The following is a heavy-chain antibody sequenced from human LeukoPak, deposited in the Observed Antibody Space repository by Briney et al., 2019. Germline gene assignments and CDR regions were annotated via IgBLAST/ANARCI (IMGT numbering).Heavy chain of an antibody. CDR3: ASVAVGWIGLDY. CDR2: INPNSGGT. CDR1: GYTFTGYY. D-gene: IGHD1-26*01. V-gene: IGHV1-2*06. J-gene: IGHJ4*02. Sequence: APVKVSCKASGYTFTGYYMHWVRQAPGQGLEWMGRINPNSGGTNYAQKFQGRVTMTRDTSISTAYMELSRLRSDDTAVYYCASVAVGWIGLDYWGQGTLVTVSS.